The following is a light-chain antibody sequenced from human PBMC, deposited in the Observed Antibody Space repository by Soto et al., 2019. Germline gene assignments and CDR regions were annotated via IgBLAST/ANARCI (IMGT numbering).Light chain of an antibody. V-gene: IGKV1-39*01. CDR2: AAS. CDR3: QQSRGIPYT. CDR1: QTITGY. J-gene: IGKJ2*01. Sequence: DIQMTQSPSSLSASVGDRVTIACRASQTITGYLNWYQQKPGKAPKLLIYAASTLQSGVPSRFSGSGSGTDFTLTISSLQPEDFATYYCQQSRGIPYTFGQGTKLEIK.